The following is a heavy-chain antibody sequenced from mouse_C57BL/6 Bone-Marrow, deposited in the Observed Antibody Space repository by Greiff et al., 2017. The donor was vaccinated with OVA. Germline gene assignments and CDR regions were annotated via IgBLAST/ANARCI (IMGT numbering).Heavy chain of an antibody. CDR2: IYIGNGYT. V-gene: IGHV1-58*01. D-gene: IGHD4-1*01. J-gene: IGHJ4*01. Sequence: EVQVVESGAELVRPGSSVKMSCKTSGYTFTSYGINWVKQRPGQGLEWIGYIYIGNGYTEYNEKLKGKATLNSETSSSTAYMQLSSLTSEDSAIYFCARDETGRGDYWGQGTSVTVSS. CDR3: ARDETGRGDY. CDR1: GYTFTSYG.